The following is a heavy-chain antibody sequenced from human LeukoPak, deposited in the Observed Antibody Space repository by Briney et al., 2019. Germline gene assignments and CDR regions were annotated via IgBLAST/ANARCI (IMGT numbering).Heavy chain of an antibody. D-gene: IGHD1-26*01. J-gene: IGHJ4*02. V-gene: IGHV1-18*01. CDR3: ARDPRVAATRVNY. CDR1: GYTFTIYG. Sequence: ASVKVSCKTSGYTFTIYGISWVRQAPGQGLEWMGWISAYNGDTNFAQKVQDRVTMTTDTSTSTAYMELRSLRSDDTAVYFCARDPRVAATRVNYWGQGTLVTVSS. CDR2: ISAYNGDT.